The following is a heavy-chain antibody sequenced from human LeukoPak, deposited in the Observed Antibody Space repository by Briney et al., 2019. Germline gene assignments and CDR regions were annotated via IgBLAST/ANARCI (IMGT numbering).Heavy chain of an antibody. CDR1: GGSISSGSYY. D-gene: IGHD2-2*02. Sequence: SETLSLTCTVSGGSISSGSYYWSWIRQPAGKGLEWIGRIYTSGSTNYNPSLKSRVTISVDTSKNQFSLKLSSVTAADTAVYYCARAECSSTSCYIYFQHWGQGTLVTVSS. CDR3: ARAECSSTSCYIYFQH. V-gene: IGHV4-61*02. J-gene: IGHJ1*01. CDR2: IYTSGST.